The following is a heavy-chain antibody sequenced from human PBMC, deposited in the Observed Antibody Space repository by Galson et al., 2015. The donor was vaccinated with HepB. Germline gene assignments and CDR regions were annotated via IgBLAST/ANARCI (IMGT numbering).Heavy chain of an antibody. V-gene: IGHV3-21*01. CDR1: GFTFSSYS. CDR2: ISSSSSYI. CDR3: ARDQSPREYYDFWSSYSAY. D-gene: IGHD3-3*01. J-gene: IGHJ4*02. Sequence: SLRLSCAASGFTFSSYSMNWVRQAPGKGLEWVSSISSSSSYIYYADSVKGRFTISRDNAKNSLYLQMNSLRAEDTAVYYCARDQSPREYYDFWSSYSAYSGQRTLVAVSS.